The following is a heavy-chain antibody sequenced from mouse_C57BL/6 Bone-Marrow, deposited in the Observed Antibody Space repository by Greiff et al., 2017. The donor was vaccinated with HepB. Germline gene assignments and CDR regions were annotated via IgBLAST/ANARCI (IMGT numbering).Heavy chain of an antibody. CDR1: GYTFTSYW. J-gene: IGHJ1*03. V-gene: IGHV1-64*01. Sequence: VQLQQPGAELVKPGASVKLSCKASGYTFTSYWMHWVKQRPGQGLEWIGMIHPNSGSTNYNEKFKSKATLTVDKSSSTAYMQLSSLTSEDSAVYYCARLGTVAYWYFDVWGTGTTVTVSS. D-gene: IGHD1-1*01. CDR3: ARLGTVAYWYFDV. CDR2: IHPNSGST.